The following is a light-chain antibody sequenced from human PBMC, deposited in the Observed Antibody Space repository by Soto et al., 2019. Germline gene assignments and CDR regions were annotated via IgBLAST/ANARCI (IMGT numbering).Light chain of an antibody. V-gene: IGKV1-39*01. J-gene: IGKJ4*01. CDR2: ASS. CDR1: QSIYTY. CDR3: QQSYSNTLS. Sequence: DIQLTQSPSSLSASVGDRVTINCRASQSIYTYLNWFQLKPGKGPKLQIFASSTLQSGVPSRFSGSGSGADFSLTISSLQPEDFATYYCQQSYSNTLSFGGGTRV.